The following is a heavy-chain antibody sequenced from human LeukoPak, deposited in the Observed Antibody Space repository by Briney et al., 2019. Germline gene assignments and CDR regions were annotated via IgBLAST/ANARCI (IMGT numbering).Heavy chain of an antibody. J-gene: IGHJ1*01. CDR1: GFTFSSYG. V-gene: IGHV3-30*18. Sequence: PGGSLRLSCAASGFTFSSYGMHWVRQAPGRGLEWVAVISYDGSNKYYVDSVKGRFTISRDNSKNTLYLHMNSLRAEDTAVYYCAKVNGDYEGYFQHWGQGTLVTVSS. CDR2: ISYDGSNK. CDR3: AKVNGDYEGYFQH. D-gene: IGHD4-17*01.